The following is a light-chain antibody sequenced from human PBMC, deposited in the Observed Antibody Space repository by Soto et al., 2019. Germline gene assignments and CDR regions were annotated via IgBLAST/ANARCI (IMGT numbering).Light chain of an antibody. V-gene: IGKV3D-20*01. J-gene: IGKJ1*01. CDR2: ATS. CDR1: QALRSSY. CDR3: QHYNSYSEA. Sequence: EIVLTQSPATLSLSPGERATLSCGASQALRSSYLAWYQQKPGLAPRLLIYATSSRATGIPDRFSGGGSGTDFTLTISSLQPDDFATYYCQHYNSYSEAFGQGTKVDIK.